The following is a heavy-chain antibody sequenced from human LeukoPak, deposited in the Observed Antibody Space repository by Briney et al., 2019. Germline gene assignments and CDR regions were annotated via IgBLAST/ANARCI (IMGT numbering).Heavy chain of an antibody. CDR2: ISSSGSTI. CDR3: AIIGKSYPAFDP. V-gene: IGHV3-48*03. CDR1: GFTFSSYE. D-gene: IGHD1-26*01. J-gene: IGHJ5*02. Sequence: PGGSLRLSCAASGFTFSSYEMNWVRQAPGKGLEWVSYISSSGSTIYYADSVKGRFTISRDNAKNSLYLQMNSLRAEDTAVYYCAIIGKSYPAFDPWGQGTLVTVSS.